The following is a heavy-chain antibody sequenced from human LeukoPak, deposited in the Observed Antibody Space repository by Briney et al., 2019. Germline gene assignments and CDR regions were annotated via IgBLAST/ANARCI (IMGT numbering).Heavy chain of an antibody. D-gene: IGHD3-22*01. CDR3: AREVHYFDSRPAHYYFDY. J-gene: IGHJ4*02. CDR1: GFTFSNYW. V-gene: IGHV3-33*08. CDR2: MWYDGTNE. Sequence: GGSLRLSCAASGFTFSNYWMSWVRQAPGKGLEWVAVMWYDGTNEQYADSVRGRFTISRDNSKNTLYLQMNSLRAEDTAVYYCAREVHYFDSRPAHYYFDYWGQGTLVTVSS.